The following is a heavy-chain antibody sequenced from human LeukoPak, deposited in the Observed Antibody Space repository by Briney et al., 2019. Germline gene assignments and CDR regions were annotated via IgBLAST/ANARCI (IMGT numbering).Heavy chain of an antibody. V-gene: IGHV4-30-2*01. CDR3: ARDLGFADPFDC. CDR2: IYHSGST. CDR1: GGSISSGGYY. J-gene: IGHJ4*02. D-gene: IGHD3-16*01. Sequence: PSQTLSLTCTVSGGSISSGGYYWSWIRQPPGKGLEWIGYIYHSGSTYYNPSLKSRVTISVDRSKNQFSLKLSSVTAADTAVYYCARDLGFADPFDCWGQGTLVTVSS.